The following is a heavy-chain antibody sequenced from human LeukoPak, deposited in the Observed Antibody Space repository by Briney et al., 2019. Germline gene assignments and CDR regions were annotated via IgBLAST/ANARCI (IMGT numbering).Heavy chain of an antibody. Sequence: SQTLSLTCTVSGGSISSGDSYWTWIRQPPGKGLEWIGNIYYSGSTYYNPSLKSRVIISVDTSKNQFPLKLSSVTAADTALYYCARHNNYDYIWGSYRPTGGFDYWGQGTLVAVSS. J-gene: IGHJ4*02. D-gene: IGHD3-16*02. CDR2: IYYSGST. CDR3: ARHNNYDYIWGSYRPTGGFDY. V-gene: IGHV4-30-4*01. CDR1: GGSISSGDSY.